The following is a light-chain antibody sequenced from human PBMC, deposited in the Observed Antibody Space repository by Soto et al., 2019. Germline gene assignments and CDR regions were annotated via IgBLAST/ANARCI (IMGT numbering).Light chain of an antibody. J-gene: IGLJ2*01. Sequence: QPVLTQAPSASGTPGQRVTISCSGSSSNIGSNTVSWYQQVPGTAPKLLIYSNDQRPSGVPDRFSGAKSGTSASLAIGGLQADDEADYYCGAWDGSLNGWVFGGGTKLTVL. V-gene: IGLV1-44*01. CDR1: SSNIGSNT. CDR3: GAWDGSLNGWV. CDR2: SND.